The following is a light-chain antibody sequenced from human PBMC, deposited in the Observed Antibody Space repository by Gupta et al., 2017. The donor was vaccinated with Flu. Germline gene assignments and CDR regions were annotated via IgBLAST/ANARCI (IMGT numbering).Light chain of an antibody. Sequence: DIQMTQSPFSLSASVGDKVTITCRTSQTINNYLNWYQQKPGTAPNLLIYAASRLQSGVPSRFSGSGSGTDFSLTISSLQPEDFATYFCQQSDGPPYNFGQGTKLEVK. CDR3: QQSDGPPYN. J-gene: IGKJ2*01. CDR2: AAS. V-gene: IGKV1-39*01. CDR1: QTINNY.